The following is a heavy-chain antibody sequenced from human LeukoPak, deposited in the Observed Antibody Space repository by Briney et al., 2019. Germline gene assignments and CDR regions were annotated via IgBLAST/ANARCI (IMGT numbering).Heavy chain of an antibody. V-gene: IGHV4-34*01. CDR1: GESFSGFY. Sequence: ETLSLTCAVYGESFSGFYWSWIRQPPGKGLEWIGEINYSEATNYNPSLETRVTISVDTSKNQFSLSLSSVTAADTAVYYCASRGRWGQGTLVTVSS. D-gene: IGHD1-26*01. CDR3: ASRGR. CDR2: INYSEAT. J-gene: IGHJ4*02.